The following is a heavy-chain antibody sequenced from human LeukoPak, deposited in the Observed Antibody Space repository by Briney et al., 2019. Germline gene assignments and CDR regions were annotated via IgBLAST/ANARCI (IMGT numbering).Heavy chain of an antibody. J-gene: IGHJ4*02. D-gene: IGHD3-3*01. CDR3: ARGGRLLEWSVDFDY. CDR2: IYTSGST. Sequence: SETLSLTCTVSGGSISSYYWSWIRQPAGKGLEWIGRIYTSGSTNYNPSLKSRVTMSVDTSKNQFSLKLSSVTAADTAVYYCARGGRLLEWSVDFDYWGQGTLVTVSS. CDR1: GGSISSYY. V-gene: IGHV4-4*07.